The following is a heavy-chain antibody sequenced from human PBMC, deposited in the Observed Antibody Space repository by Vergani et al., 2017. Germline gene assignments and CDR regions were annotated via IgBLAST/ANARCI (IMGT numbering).Heavy chain of an antibody. CDR1: GYTFTSYA. J-gene: IGHJ5*02. Sequence: QVQLVQSGAEVKKPGSSVKVSCKASGYTFTSYAMHWVRQAPGQRLEWMGWINAGNGNTKYSQKFQGRVTMTRDTSTSTVYMELSSLRSEDTAVYYCARRESGSDADGGWFDPWGQGTLVTVSS. D-gene: IGHD1-26*01. CDR3: ARRESGSDADGGWFDP. V-gene: IGHV1-3*01. CDR2: INAGNGNT.